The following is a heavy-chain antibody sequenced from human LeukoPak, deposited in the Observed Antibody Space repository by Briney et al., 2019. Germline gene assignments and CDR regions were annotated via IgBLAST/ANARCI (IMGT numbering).Heavy chain of an antibody. CDR2: S. CDR1: GGSISSSSYY. J-gene: IGHJ6*02. V-gene: IGHV4-39*07. Sequence: SETLSLTCTVSGGSISSSSYYWGWVRQPPGTGLQWIATSYQGASLKSRVTISLDTSKNQFSLRLTSVTAADTGVYYCARIYGLYQEAMDVWGPGITVTVSS. CDR3: ARIYGLYQEAMDV. D-gene: IGHD3-16*02.